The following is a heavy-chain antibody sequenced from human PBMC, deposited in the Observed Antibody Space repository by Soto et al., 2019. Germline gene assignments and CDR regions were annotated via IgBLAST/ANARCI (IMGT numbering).Heavy chain of an antibody. V-gene: IGHV1-69*13. CDR2: IIPIFGTT. Sequence: SVKVSCKASGGTFISYAVNWVRQAPGQGLEWMGGIIPIFGTTNYAQKFQGRVTITADESTSTAYMELSSLRSEDTAVFYCARVALAAAAPRREFYFHAMDVWGQGTMVTVSS. CDR1: GGTFISYA. CDR3: ARVALAAAAPRREFYFHAMDV. J-gene: IGHJ6*02. D-gene: IGHD6-13*01.